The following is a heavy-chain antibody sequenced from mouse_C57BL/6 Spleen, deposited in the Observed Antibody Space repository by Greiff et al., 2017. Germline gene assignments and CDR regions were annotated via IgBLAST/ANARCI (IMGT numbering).Heavy chain of an antibody. V-gene: IGHV5-12*01. CDR2: ISNGGGST. D-gene: IGHD2-2*01. CDR3: ARQAGYYDAMDY. CDR1: GFTFSDYY. J-gene: IGHJ4*01. Sequence: EVKLVESGGGLVQPGGSLKLSCAASGFTFSDYYMYWVRQTPEKRLEWVAYISNGGGSTYYPDTVKGRFTISRDNAKNTLYRQMSRLKSEDTAMYYCARQAGYYDAMDYWGQGTSVTVSS.